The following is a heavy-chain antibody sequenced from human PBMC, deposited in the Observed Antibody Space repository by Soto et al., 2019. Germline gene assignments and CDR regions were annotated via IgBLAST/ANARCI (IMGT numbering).Heavy chain of an antibody. D-gene: IGHD4-17*01. CDR1: GFTFSDYY. V-gene: IGHV3-11*01. Sequence: PGGSLRLSCAASGFTFSDYYMSWIRQAPGKGLEWVSYISSSGSTIYYADSVKGRFTISRDNAKNSLYLQMNSLRAEDTAVYYCARDLMTTVTTSYWYFDLWGRGTLVTVSS. CDR3: ARDLMTTVTTSYWYFDL. J-gene: IGHJ2*01. CDR2: ISSSGSTI.